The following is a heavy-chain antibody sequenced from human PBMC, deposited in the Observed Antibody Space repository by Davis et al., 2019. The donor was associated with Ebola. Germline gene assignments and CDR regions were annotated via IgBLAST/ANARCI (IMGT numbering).Heavy chain of an antibody. CDR1: GGSISSGDYY. CDR2: IYHSGST. CDR3: ASVEVVVVPAAIRWDYGMDV. V-gene: IGHV4-4*02. J-gene: IGHJ6*02. Sequence: MPGGSLRLSCTVSGGSISSGDYYWSWVRQPPGKGLEWIGEIYHSGSTNYNPSLKSRVTISVDKSKNQFSLKLSSVTAADTAVYYCASVEVVVVPAAIRWDYGMDVWGQGTTVTVSS. D-gene: IGHD2-2*01.